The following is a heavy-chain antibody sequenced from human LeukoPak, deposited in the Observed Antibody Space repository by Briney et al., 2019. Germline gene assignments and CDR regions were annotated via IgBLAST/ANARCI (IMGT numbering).Heavy chain of an antibody. Sequence: GGSLRLSCAASGFTFNSYAFNWVRQAPGKGLEWVSYISSSSNVIYHTDSVKGRFTISRDNARNLLSLQMNSLRAEDTAVYYCAKAGPDTAVAGHKPFDYWGQGTLVTVSS. CDR2: ISSSSNVI. D-gene: IGHD6-19*01. CDR3: AKAGPDTAVAGHKPFDY. CDR1: GFTFNSYA. V-gene: IGHV3-48*01. J-gene: IGHJ4*02.